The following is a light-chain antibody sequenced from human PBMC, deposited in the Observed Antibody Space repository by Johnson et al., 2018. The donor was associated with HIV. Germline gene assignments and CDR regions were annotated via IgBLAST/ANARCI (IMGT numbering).Light chain of an antibody. J-gene: IGLJ1*01. Sequence: QSVLTQPPSVSAAPGQKVTISCSGSSSNIGNNYVSWYQHLPGTAHKLLIYENNKRPSKIPDRFSGSKSGTSATLGITGLQTGDEADYYCGTWDNSLIARYVFGTGTKVTVL. CDR2: ENN. V-gene: IGLV1-51*02. CDR3: GTWDNSLIARYV. CDR1: SSNIGNNY.